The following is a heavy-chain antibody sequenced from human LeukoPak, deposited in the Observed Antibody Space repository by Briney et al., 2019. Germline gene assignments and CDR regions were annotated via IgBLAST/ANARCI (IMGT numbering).Heavy chain of an antibody. Sequence: GGSLRLSRAASGFTFTTYWMHWVRQAPGKGLVWVSHINSDGSITSYADSVKGRFTIPRDNAKNSLYLQINSLRAEDTAVYYCARSSYSSSSSVWGQGTMVTVSS. J-gene: IGHJ3*01. D-gene: IGHD6-6*01. V-gene: IGHV3-74*01. CDR1: GFTFTTYW. CDR2: INSDGSIT. CDR3: ARSSYSSSSSV.